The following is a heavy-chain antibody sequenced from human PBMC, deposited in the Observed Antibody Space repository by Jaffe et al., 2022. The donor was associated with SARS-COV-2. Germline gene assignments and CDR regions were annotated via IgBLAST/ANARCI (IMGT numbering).Heavy chain of an antibody. V-gene: IGHV3-30-3*01. CDR3: ARIYVPSAFDI. D-gene: IGHD3-16*01. Sequence: QVQLVESGGGVVQPGRSLRLSCAASGFTFSSYAMHWVRQAPGKGLEWVAVISYDGSNKYYADSVKGRFTISRDNSKNTLYLQMNSLRAEDTAVYYCARIYVPSAFDIWGQGTMVTVSS. CDR1: GFTFSSYA. CDR2: ISYDGSNK. J-gene: IGHJ3*02.